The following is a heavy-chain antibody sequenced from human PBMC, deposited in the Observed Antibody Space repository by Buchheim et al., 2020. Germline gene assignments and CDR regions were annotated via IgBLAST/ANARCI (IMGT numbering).Heavy chain of an antibody. CDR3: AKDLVAVAVFTFDY. Sequence: QVQLVESGGGVVQPGRSLRLSCAASGFTFSSYGMHWVRQAPGKGLEWVAVISYDGSNKYYADSVKGRFTISRDNSKNTLYLQMNSLRAEDTAVYYCAKDLVAVAVFTFDYWGQGTL. J-gene: IGHJ4*02. V-gene: IGHV3-30*18. CDR2: ISYDGSNK. CDR1: GFTFSSYG. D-gene: IGHD6-19*01.